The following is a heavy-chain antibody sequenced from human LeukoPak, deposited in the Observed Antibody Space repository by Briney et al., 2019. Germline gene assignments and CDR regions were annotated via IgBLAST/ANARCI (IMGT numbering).Heavy chain of an antibody. CDR1: GGFISSSSYY. CDR3: ARRRYYDSTGYLE. J-gene: IGHJ1*01. Sequence: SETLSLTCTISGGFISSSSYYWGWIRQPPGKGLEWIGDIYYSGSTYYNPALKSRVSMSIDTSKNQFSLELRPAAAADTALYYCARRRYYDSTGYLEWGQGTLVTVTS. D-gene: IGHD3-22*01. V-gene: IGHV4-39*01. CDR2: IYYSGST.